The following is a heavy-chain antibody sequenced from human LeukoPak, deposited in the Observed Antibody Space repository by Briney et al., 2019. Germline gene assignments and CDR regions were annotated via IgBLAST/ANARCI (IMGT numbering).Heavy chain of an antibody. J-gene: IGHJ4*02. D-gene: IGHD6-13*01. CDR3: ARKQYSSSWYLDY. CDR1: GYSFTSYW. V-gene: IGHV5-51*01. Sequence: GESLKISCKGSGYSFTSYWTGWVRQMPGKGLEWMGIIYPGDSDARYSPSFQGQVTISADKSISTAYLQWSSLKASDTAMYYCARKQYSSSWYLDYWGQGTLVTVSS. CDR2: IYPGDSDA.